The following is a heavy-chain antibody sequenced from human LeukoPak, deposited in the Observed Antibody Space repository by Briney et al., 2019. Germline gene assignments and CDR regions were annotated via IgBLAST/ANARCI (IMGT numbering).Heavy chain of an antibody. J-gene: IGHJ6*03. D-gene: IGHD5-18*01. CDR1: DDSITMYY. CDR2: IYYSGGT. V-gene: IGHV4-59*01. Sequence: PSETLSLTCSVSDDSITMYYWSWIRQPPGKGLEWIGYIYYSGGTNYNPSLKSRVTISVDTSKNQFSLKLSSVTAADTAVYYCARGRRDTAMIIYYYYYYMDVWGKGTTVTISS. CDR3: ARGRRDTAMIIYYYYYYMDV.